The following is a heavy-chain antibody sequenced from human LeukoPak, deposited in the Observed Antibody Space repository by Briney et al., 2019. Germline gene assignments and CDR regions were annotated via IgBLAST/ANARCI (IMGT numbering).Heavy chain of an antibody. CDR3: ARLMVRGVIGSDY. CDR2: ISSSGCST. CDR1: AFTFSSYA. Sequence: PGGSLRLSCAASAFTFSSYAMTWVRQAPGKALEGVSTISSSGCSTYYADSVKGRFTISRINSKHTLFLQMNSVRGEDTAVYYCARLMVRGVIGSDYWGQGTLVTVSS. J-gene: IGHJ4*02. V-gene: IGHV3-23*01. D-gene: IGHD3-10*01.